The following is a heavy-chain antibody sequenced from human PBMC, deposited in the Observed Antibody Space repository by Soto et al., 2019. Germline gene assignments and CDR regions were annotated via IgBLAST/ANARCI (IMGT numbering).Heavy chain of an antibody. V-gene: IGHV4-61*01. Sequence: DALYVKCLVLCDCLSIDRYYWTWIRHPSGGVPELIRNISATGSTNYNPSLKSRLTISVDTSKNQFSLKLSSVTAADTAVYYCARVIWEDNHGIGYWGQ. D-gene: IGHD3-16*01. J-gene: IGHJ4*02. CDR1: CDCLSIDRYY. CDR2: ISATGST. CDR3: ARVIWEDNHGIGY.